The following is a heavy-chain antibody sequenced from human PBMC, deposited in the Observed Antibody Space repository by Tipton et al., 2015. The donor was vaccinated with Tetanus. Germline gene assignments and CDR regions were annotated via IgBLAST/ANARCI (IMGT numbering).Heavy chain of an antibody. V-gene: IGHV4-31*03. D-gene: IGHD3-16*01. Sequence: LRLSCSVSGASISSGGYFWNWIRHRPGQGLEWIGYIYYSGNTFYNPSLKSRVTMSVDTSNNQFSLGLSSVTPADTAVYYCARDQGGGRVARLNWFGPWGQGTLVTVSS. CDR3: ARDQGGGRVARLNWFGP. CDR2: IYYSGNT. J-gene: IGHJ5*02. CDR1: GASISSGGYF.